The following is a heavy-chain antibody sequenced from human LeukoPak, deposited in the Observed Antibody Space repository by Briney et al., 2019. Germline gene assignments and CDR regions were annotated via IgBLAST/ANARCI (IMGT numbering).Heavy chain of an antibody. Sequence: GASVKVSCQTSGYTFTGYYMHWVRQAPGQGLEWMGWINPNSGGTNYAQKFQGRVTMTRDTSISTAYMELSRLRSDDTAVYYCARLSTPYNWNRYYYYMDVWGKGTTVTVSS. V-gene: IGHV1-2*02. CDR3: ARLSTPYNWNRYYYYMDV. J-gene: IGHJ6*03. D-gene: IGHD1-1*01. CDR2: INPNSGGT. CDR1: GYTFTGYY.